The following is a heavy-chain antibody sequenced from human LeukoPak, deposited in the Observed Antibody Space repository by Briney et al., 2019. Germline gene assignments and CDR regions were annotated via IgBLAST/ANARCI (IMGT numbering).Heavy chain of an antibody. Sequence: GGSPRLSCAASGFTFSSYGMHWVRQAPGKGLEWVAVISYDGSNKYYADSVKGRFTISRDNSKNTLYLQMNSLRAEDTAVYYCAREGDSSSVGWFDPWGQGTLVTVSS. D-gene: IGHD6-13*01. CDR3: AREGDSSSVGWFDP. CDR1: GFTFSSYG. J-gene: IGHJ5*02. V-gene: IGHV3-30*03. CDR2: ISYDGSNK.